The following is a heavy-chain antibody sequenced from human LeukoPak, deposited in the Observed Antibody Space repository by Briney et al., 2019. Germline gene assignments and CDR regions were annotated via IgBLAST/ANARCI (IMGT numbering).Heavy chain of an antibody. V-gene: IGHV3-9*01. CDR2: ISWNSGSI. CDR3: ARGRPHGNDY. CDR1: GFTFSDYW. Sequence: SLRLSCAASGFTFSDYWIHWVRQAPGKGLEWVSGISWNSGSIGYADSVKGRFTISRDNAKNTLYLQMNSLRVEDTAVYYCARGRPHGNDYWGQGTLVTVSS. J-gene: IGHJ4*02. D-gene: IGHD4-23*01.